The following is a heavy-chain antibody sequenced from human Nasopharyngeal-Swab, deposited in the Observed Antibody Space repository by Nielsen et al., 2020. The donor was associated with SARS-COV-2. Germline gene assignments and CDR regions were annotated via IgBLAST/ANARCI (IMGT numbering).Heavy chain of an antibody. CDR1: GFTFSSYW. CDR3: ARDGVSSHLPPVIALPIYYYYVMDV. V-gene: IGHV3-7*03. CDR2: IKQDGSEK. J-gene: IGHJ6*02. D-gene: IGHD2-21*01. Sequence: GGSLRLSCAASGFTFSSYWMSWVRQAPGKGLEWLANIKQDGSEKYYVDSVKGRFTISRDNAKNSLYLQMNSLRAEDTAVYYCARDGVSSHLPPVIALPIYYYYVMDVWSQGTTVTVSS.